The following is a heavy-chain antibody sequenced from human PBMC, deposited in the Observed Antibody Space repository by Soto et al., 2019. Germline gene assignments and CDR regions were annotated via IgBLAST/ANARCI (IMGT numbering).Heavy chain of an antibody. V-gene: IGHV1-69*13. CDR3: ARDDSGFSGSHYIDYFNY. CDR2: IIPIFGTA. Sequence: SVKVSCKASGGTFSSYAISWVRQAPGQGLEWMGGIIPIFGTANYAQKFQGRVTITADESTSTAYMELSSLTSEDTAVYYCARDDSGFSGSHYIDYFNYWGQGALVTVSS. D-gene: IGHD1-26*01. CDR1: GGTFSSYA. J-gene: IGHJ4*02.